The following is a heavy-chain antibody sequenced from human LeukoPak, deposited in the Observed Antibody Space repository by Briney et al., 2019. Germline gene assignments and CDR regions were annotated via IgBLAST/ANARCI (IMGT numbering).Heavy chain of an antibody. CDR3: ARDHMRVFIFMAF. V-gene: IGHV3-66*03. Sequence: GGSLRLSCAASGFTLTTNYMTWVRQAPGKGMEWVSVIYISGKTYYTDSVKGRFTISRNNSKNKLYLKMNSIGTEETAVYYLARDHMRVFIFMAFWGKGPRSPSP. D-gene: IGHD3-10*01. CDR2: IYISGKT. CDR1: GFTLTTNY. J-gene: IGHJ6*03.